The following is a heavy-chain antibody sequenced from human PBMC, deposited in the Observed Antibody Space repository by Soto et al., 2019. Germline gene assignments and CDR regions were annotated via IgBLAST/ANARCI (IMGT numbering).Heavy chain of an antibody. D-gene: IGHD5-18*01. CDR2: ILPIFGRT. CDR1: GAIFSSNA. CDR3: ARGGGGYRYARRLCLEC. V-gene: IGHV1-69*01. Sequence: QVQLVQSGAEVKKPGSSVKVTCKASGAIFSSNAISWVRQAPGQGLEWMGGILPIFGRTNYAQKFQGRVTITADESTRTGYVERRRVKCGGTAVGGCARGGGGYRYARRLCLECWGQGTLVTVSS. J-gene: IGHJ4*02.